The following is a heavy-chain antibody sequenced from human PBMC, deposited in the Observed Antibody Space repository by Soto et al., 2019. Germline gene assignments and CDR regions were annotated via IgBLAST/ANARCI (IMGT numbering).Heavy chain of an antibody. Sequence: GESLKISCKGSGYSFTSYWISWVRQMPGKGLEWMGRIDPSDSYTNYSPSFQGHVTISADKSISTAYLQWSSLKASDTAMYYCARQGRYFDWVYYYYGMDVWGQGTKVTVSS. CDR2: IDPSDSYT. D-gene: IGHD3-9*01. CDR1: GYSFTSYW. V-gene: IGHV5-10-1*01. J-gene: IGHJ6*02. CDR3: ARQGRYFDWVYYYYGMDV.